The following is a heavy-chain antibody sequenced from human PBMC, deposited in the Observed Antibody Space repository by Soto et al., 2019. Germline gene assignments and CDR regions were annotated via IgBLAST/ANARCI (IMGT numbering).Heavy chain of an antibody. V-gene: IGHV3-21*04. Sequence: GGSLRLSCAASGFTFSSYSMNWVRQAPGKGPEWVSSISSSSSYIYYADSVKGRFTISRDNAKNSLYLQMNSLRAEDTALYYSAKDIGPNDCSGGSCHVTHFDYWGQGTLVTVSS. J-gene: IGHJ4*02. D-gene: IGHD2-15*01. CDR2: ISSSSSYI. CDR3: AKDIGPNDCSGGSCHVTHFDY. CDR1: GFTFSSYS.